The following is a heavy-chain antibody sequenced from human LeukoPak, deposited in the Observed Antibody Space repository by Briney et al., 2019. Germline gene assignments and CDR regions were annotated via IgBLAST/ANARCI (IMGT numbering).Heavy chain of an antibody. D-gene: IGHD6-19*01. V-gene: IGHV4-34*01. CDR1: GGSFSGYY. CDR2: INHSGST. Sequence: SETLSLTCAVYGGSFSGYYWSWIRQPPGKGLEWIGEINHSGSTNYNPSLKSRVTISVDTSKNQFSLKLSSVTAAGTAVDYGARGFRRLESWGQGTLVTVSS. J-gene: IGHJ4*02. CDR3: ARGFRRLES.